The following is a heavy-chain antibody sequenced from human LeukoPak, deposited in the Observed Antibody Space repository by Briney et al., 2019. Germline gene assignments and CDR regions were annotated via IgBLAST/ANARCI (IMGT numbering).Heavy chain of an antibody. D-gene: IGHD2-21*01. CDR3: AREVPYCGGDCPPDY. CDR1: GYTFTSYD. Sequence: ASVKVSCKASGYTFTSYDINWVRQATGQGLEWMGWMNPNSGNTGYAQKFQGRVTITRNTSISTAYMELSSLRSEDTAVYYCAREVPYCGGDCPPDYWGQGTLVTVSS. V-gene: IGHV1-8*01. CDR2: MNPNSGNT. J-gene: IGHJ4*02.